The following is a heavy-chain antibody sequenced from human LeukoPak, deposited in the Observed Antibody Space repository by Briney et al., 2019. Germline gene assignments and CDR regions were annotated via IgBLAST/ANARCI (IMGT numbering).Heavy chain of an antibody. V-gene: IGHV1-69*04. J-gene: IGHJ4*02. CDR2: IIPILGIA. Sequence: SVKVSCKASVGTFSSYAIRWVRQAPGQGLEWMGRIIPILGIANYAQKFQGRVTITADKSTSTACMELSSLRSEDTAVYYCARSGDEDTAMSIDYWGQGTLVTVSS. CDR1: VGTFSSYA. CDR3: ARSGDEDTAMSIDY. D-gene: IGHD5-18*01.